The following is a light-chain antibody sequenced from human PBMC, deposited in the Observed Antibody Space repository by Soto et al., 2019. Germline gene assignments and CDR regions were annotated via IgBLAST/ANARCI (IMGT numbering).Light chain of an antibody. CDR1: QGIKNA. V-gene: IGKV3-15*01. Sequence: ERVLTQSPPTLSVSPGESATLSCRASQGIKNALAWYQQKPGQSPRLLIFDASTRATGVPARFSGRGSETEFTLTITSLQSEDFAVYYCQQYENWPWTFCQGAKVEVK. CDR3: QQYENWPWT. CDR2: DAS. J-gene: IGKJ1*01.